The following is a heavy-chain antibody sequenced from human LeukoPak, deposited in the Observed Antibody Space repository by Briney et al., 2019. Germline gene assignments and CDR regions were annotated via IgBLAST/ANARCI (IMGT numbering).Heavy chain of an antibody. Sequence: PSETLSLTCTVSGGSISSYYWSWIRQPAGKGLEWIGRIYTSGSTNYNPSLKSRVTMSVDTSKNQFSLKLSSVTAADTAVYYCARENRLTGDWLYDYWGQGTLVTVST. V-gene: IGHV4-4*07. J-gene: IGHJ4*02. CDR2: IYTSGST. CDR3: ARENRLTGDWLYDY. CDR1: GGSISSYY. D-gene: IGHD7-27*01.